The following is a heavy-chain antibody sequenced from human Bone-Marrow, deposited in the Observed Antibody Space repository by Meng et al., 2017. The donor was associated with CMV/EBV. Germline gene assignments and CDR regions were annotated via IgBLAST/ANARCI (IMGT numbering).Heavy chain of an antibody. CDR1: GGSISSYY. V-gene: IGHV4-30-4*08. Sequence: SETLSLTCTVSGGSISSYYWSWIRQPPGKGLEWIGYIYYSGSTYYNPSLKSRVTISVDTSKNQFSLKLSSVTAADTAVYYCARESRAHDSWDWGQGTLVTVSS. CDR2: IYYSGST. D-gene: IGHD3-3*01. CDR3: ARESRAHDSWD. J-gene: IGHJ4*02.